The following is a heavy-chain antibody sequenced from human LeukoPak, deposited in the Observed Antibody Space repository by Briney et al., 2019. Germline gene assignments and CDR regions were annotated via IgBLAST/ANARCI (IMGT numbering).Heavy chain of an antibody. CDR2: IYYSGST. V-gene: IGHV4-59*05. CDR3: AEGVDY. J-gene: IGHJ4*02. Sequence: SETLSLTCSVSGGSISYNYRSWIRQPAGKGLEWIGSIYYSGSTYYNPSLKSRVTISVDTSKNQFSLKLSSVTAADTAVYYCAEGVDYWGQGTLVTVSS. CDR1: GGSISYNY.